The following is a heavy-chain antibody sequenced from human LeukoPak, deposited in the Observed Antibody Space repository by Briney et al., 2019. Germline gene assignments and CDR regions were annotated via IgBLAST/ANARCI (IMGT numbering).Heavy chain of an antibody. J-gene: IGHJ3*02. V-gene: IGHV1-69*06. D-gene: IGHD4-17*01. CDR2: IIPIFSTT. CDR3: AATYATTVTPDAFDI. Sequence: SVKVSCKASGGTFSNYGISWVRQAPGQGLEWMGGIIPIFSTTNYGQNFQGRITISADKSTSTAYMELGSLRSEDTAMYYCAATYATTVTPDAFDIWGQGTVVTVSS. CDR1: GGTFSNYG.